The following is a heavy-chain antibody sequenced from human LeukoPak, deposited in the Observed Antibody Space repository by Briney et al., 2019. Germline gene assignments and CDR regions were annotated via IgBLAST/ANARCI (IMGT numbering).Heavy chain of an antibody. J-gene: IGHJ4*02. D-gene: IGHD1-26*01. Sequence: GGSLRLSCAASVFTFSSSEMNWVRQAPGKGLEWVSYISSSSSTIYYADSVKGRFTISRDNAKNSLYLQMNSLRAEDTAVYYCARDRSPGGGATHFDNWGQGTLVTVSS. V-gene: IGHV3-48*03. CDR2: ISSSSSTI. CDR1: VFTFSSSE. CDR3: ARDRSPGGGATHFDN.